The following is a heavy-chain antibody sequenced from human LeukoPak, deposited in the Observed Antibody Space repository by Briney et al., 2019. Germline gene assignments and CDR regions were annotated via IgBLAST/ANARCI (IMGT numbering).Heavy chain of an antibody. CDR3: ANSGYQLLTYYFDY. J-gene: IGHJ4*02. D-gene: IGHD2-2*01. CDR2: IRYDGSNK. Sequence: GGSLRLSCAASGFTFSSYGMHWVRQAPGKGLEWVAFIRYDGSNKYYADSVKGRFTISRDNSKNTLYLQMNSLRAEDTAVYYCANSGYQLLTYYFDYWGQGTLVTVSS. V-gene: IGHV3-30*02. CDR1: GFTFSSYG.